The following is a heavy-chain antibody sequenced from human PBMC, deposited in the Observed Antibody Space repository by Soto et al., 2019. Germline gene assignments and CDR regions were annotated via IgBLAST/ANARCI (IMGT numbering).Heavy chain of an antibody. D-gene: IGHD6-6*01. J-gene: IGHJ6*02. CDR2: IYYSGST. CDR1: GGSISSGDYY. CDR3: ARGSSIAGLYYGMDV. Sequence: PSETLSLTCTVSGGSISSGDYYWSWIRQPPGKGLEWIGYIYYSGSTYYNPSLKSRVTISVDTSKNQFSLNLSSVTAADTAMYYCARGSSIAGLYYGMDVWGQGTTVTVSS. V-gene: IGHV4-30-4*01.